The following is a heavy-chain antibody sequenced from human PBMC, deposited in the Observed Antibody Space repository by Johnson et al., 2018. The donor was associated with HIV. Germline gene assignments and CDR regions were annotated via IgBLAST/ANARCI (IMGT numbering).Heavy chain of an antibody. D-gene: IGHD5-18*01. CDR1: GFTFSSYY. Sequence: VQLVESGGGLVQPGGSLRLSCAASGFTFSSYYMHWVRQATGKGLEWVSAIGTAGDTYYPGSVKGRFTISRENAKNTLYLQMNSLRAEDTAVYYCARGGIRGYSYGPGAFDIWGQGTMVTVSS. J-gene: IGHJ3*02. CDR3: ARGGIRGYSYGPGAFDI. V-gene: IGHV3-13*01. CDR2: IGTAGDT.